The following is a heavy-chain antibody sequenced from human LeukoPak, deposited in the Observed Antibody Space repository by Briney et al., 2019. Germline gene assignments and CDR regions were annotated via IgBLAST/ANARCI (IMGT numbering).Heavy chain of an antibody. D-gene: IGHD3-3*01. CDR1: GYTFTSHY. CDR3: AAPGASGFVGNFWSGPLDF. Sequence: GASVKVSCRASGYTFTSHYMHWVRQAPGQGLEGMGGINPSVGSTSYPQKFQGRVTMSRDTSTSTVYMELSSLKSEDTAVYYCAAPGASGFVGNFWSGPLDFWGQGALVTVSS. CDR2: INPSVGST. V-gene: IGHV1-46*01. J-gene: IGHJ4*02.